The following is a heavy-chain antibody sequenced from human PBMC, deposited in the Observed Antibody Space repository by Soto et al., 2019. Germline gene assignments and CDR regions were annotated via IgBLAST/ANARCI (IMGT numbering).Heavy chain of an antibody. J-gene: IGHJ3*02. CDR3: ARDSLELYYYDSSGSRGAFDI. CDR1: GYTFTSYY. CDR2: INPSGGST. D-gene: IGHD3-22*01. V-gene: IGHV1-46*01. Sequence: ASVKVSCKASGYTFTSYYMHWVRQAPGQGLEWMGIINPSGGSTSYAQKFQGRVTMTRDTSTSTVYMELSSLRSEDTAVYYCARDSLELYYYDSSGSRGAFDIWGQGTMVTVSS.